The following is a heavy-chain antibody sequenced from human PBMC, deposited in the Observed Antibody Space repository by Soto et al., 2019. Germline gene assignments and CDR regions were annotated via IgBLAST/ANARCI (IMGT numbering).Heavy chain of an antibody. CDR1: SRSVSGYY. CDR3: ARGRITMVRGVSSYGMDG. D-gene: IGHD3-10*01. Sequence: SESLSLTYAVYSRSVSGYYWSLIRQPPGKGLEWIGEINHSGSTNYNPSLKSRVTISVDTSKNQFSLKLSSVTAADTVVYYCARGRITMVRGVSSYGMDGWGQGTTVT. J-gene: IGHJ6*02. CDR2: INHSGST. V-gene: IGHV4-34*01.